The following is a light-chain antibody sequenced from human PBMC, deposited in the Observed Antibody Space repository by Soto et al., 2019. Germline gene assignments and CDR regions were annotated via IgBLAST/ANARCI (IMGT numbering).Light chain of an antibody. V-gene: IGLV1-40*01. J-gene: IGLJ1*01. CDR2: ANI. Sequence: QSVLTQPPSVSGAPGQRVTISCTGSTSNIGAGFDVHWYQQFPGTAPKLLIYANINRPSGVSDRFSGSKSDTSASLAITGLQAEDEADYYCQSYDSSLNAYVFGVGTKLTVL. CDR1: TSNIGAGFD. CDR3: QSYDSSLNAYV.